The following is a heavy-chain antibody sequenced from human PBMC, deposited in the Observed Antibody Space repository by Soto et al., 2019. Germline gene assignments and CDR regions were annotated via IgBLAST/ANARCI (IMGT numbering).Heavy chain of an antibody. D-gene: IGHD5-12*01. CDR2: IIPIFGTA. J-gene: IGHJ4*02. CDR1: GGTFSSYA. CDR3: ARSAEMATIVDFDY. V-gene: IGHV1-69*13. Sequence: GASVKVSCKASGGTFSSYAISWVRQAPGQGLEWMGGIIPIFGTANYAQKFQGRVTITADESTSTAYMELSSLRSEDTAVYYCARSAEMATIVDFDYWGQGTLVPVSS.